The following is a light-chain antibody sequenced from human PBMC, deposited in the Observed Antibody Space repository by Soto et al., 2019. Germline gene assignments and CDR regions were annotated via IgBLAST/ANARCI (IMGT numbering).Light chain of an antibody. Sequence: VLTQSPATLSLSPGERATLSCRASQSVSTYLAWYQQKPGQAPRLLIYDASNRATGIPARFSGSGSGTDFTLTISSLEPEDFAVYYCQHRSTWPLTFGPGTTVDIK. V-gene: IGKV3-11*01. CDR2: DAS. CDR1: QSVSTY. J-gene: IGKJ3*01. CDR3: QHRSTWPLT.